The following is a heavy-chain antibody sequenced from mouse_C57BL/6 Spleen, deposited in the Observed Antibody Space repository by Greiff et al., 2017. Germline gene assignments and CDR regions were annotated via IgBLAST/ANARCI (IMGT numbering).Heavy chain of an antibody. CDR2: IDPSDSYN. D-gene: IGHD1-1*01. CDR3: ARYYYEWYFDV. Sequence: VQLQQPGAELVKPGASVKLSCIASGYTFTSYWMQWVKQRPGQGLEWIGEIDPSDSYNNYNQKFKGKATLTVDTSSSTAYMQLSILTSEDSAVYYFARYYYEWYFDVWGTGTTVTVSS. V-gene: IGHV1-50*01. CDR1: GYTFTSYW. J-gene: IGHJ1*03.